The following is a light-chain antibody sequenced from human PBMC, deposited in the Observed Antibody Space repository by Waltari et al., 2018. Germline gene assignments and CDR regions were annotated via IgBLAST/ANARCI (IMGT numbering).Light chain of an antibody. Sequence: QSALTQPASVSGSPGQSITISCTGTSSDVGSYNLVSWYQQHPGKAPKLMIYEGSKRPSGGSYRFSWSKSGNTGALTIAGLQGGDGADFYGWAYAGRRIVFGGGTKLTVL. V-gene: IGLV2-23*01. J-gene: IGLJ2*01. CDR3: WAYAGRRIV. CDR2: EGS. CDR1: SSDVGSYNL.